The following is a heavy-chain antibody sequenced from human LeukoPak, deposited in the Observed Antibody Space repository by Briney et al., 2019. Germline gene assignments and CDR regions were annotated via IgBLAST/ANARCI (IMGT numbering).Heavy chain of an antibody. V-gene: IGHV4-34*01. CDR2: INHSGST. CDR1: GGSFSGYY. J-gene: IGHJ4*02. Sequence: KSSETLSLTCAVYGGSFSGYYWSWIRQPPGKGLEWIGEINHSGSTNYNPSLKSRVTISVDTSKNQFSLKLSSVTAADTAVYYCARPYYDILTGYSAYFDYWGQGTLVTVSS. D-gene: IGHD3-9*01. CDR3: ARPYYDILTGYSAYFDY.